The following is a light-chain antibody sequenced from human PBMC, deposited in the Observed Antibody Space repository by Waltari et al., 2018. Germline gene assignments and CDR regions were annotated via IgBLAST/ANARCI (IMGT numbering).Light chain of an antibody. CDR1: STHVGGYNY. J-gene: IGLJ3*02. Sequence: QSALTQPASVSGSPGQSITISGTGTSTHVGGYNYVSWYQQHPGKAPKLVIFDVTKRPSGVSNRFSGSKSGNTASLTISGLQAEDEADYYCCSYTGSSTRVFGGGTKLTVL. V-gene: IGLV2-14*01. CDR3: CSYTGSSTRV. CDR2: DVT.